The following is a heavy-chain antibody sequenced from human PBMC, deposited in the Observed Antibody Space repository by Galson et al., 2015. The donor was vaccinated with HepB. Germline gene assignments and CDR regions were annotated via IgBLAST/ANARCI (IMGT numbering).Heavy chain of an antibody. J-gene: IGHJ6*02. CDR1: GFTFSSYS. V-gene: IGHV3-48*02. D-gene: IGHD6-19*01. CDR3: ARDQYSSHTYYGMDV. CDR2: ISSSSSTI. Sequence: SLRLSCAASGFTFSSYSMNWVRQAPGKGLEWVSYISSSSSTIYYADSVKGRFTISRDNAKNSLYLQMNSLRDEDTAVYYCARDQYSSHTYYGMDVWGQGTTVTVSS.